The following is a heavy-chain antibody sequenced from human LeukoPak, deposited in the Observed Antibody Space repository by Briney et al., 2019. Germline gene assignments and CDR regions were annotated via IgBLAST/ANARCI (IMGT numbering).Heavy chain of an antibody. V-gene: IGHV4-61*02. D-gene: IGHD3-10*01. Sequence: SETLSLTCTVSGGSINSGSYYYHWIRQPAGKGLEWIGRIYTSGSTIYNPSLKSRVTISVDTSKNQVSLKLTSVTAADMAVYYCATSRFSGGLGRFDPWGQGTLVTVSS. J-gene: IGHJ5*02. CDR1: GGSINSGSYY. CDR3: ATSRFSGGLGRFDP. CDR2: IYTSGST.